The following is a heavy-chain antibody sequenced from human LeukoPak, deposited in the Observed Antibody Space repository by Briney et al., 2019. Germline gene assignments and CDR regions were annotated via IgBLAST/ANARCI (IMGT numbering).Heavy chain of an antibody. CDR3: ARDRVVVPAEDYFDY. CDR2: INQNGIEK. J-gene: IGHJ4*02. V-gene: IGHV3-7*01. CDR1: GFTFSNYW. Sequence: GGTLRLSCAASGFTFSNYWMTWVRQTPGKGLEWVADINQNGIEKYYVDSVKGRFTISRDNAKNSLYLQMNSLRVEDTAVYFCARDRVVVPAEDYFDYWGQGTLITVSS. D-gene: IGHD2-21*02.